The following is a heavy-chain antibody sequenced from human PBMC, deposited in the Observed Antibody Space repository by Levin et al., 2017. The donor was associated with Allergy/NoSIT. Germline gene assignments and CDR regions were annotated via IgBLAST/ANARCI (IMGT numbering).Heavy chain of an antibody. CDR2: INPNSGDT. J-gene: IGHJ4*02. CDR3: ARQARGAAAAGELDY. CDR1: GFTFSDYY. D-gene: IGHD6-13*01. Sequence: PGESLKISCTASGFTFSDYYLHWVRQAPGQGLEWMGWINPNSGDTKFAQKFQGRVTMTRDPSSSTAYMELSRLTSDDTAVYYCARQARGAAAAGELDYWGQGTLVTVSS. V-gene: IGHV1-2*02.